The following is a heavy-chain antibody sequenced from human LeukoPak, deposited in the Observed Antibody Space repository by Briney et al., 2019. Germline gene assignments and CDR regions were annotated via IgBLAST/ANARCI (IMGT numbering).Heavy chain of an antibody. CDR1: GFTFSSYA. J-gene: IGHJ6*03. CDR2: ISAFGDTS. V-gene: IGHV3-23*01. Sequence: GGSLRLSCAASGFTFSSYAMSWVRQAPGKGLEWVSAISAFGDTSYYADSVKGRFTISRDNSKNTLYLHMNSLRAEDTAVYCCATYPYYYYYMDVWGKGTTVTVSS. CDR3: ATYPYYYYYMDV.